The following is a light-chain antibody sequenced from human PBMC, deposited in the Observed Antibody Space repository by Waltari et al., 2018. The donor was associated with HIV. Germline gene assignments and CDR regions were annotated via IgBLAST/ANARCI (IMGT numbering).Light chain of an antibody. J-gene: IGKJ4*01. CDR2: DAS. V-gene: IGKV3-11*01. Sequence: EIVLTQSPATLSLSPGERATLSCWASQSVSGYLAWYQQKPGQAPRLLIYDASNRATGIPARFSGSGFGTEFTLTISSLEPEDFAIYYCQQRSKWLTFGGGTNLEIK. CDR1: QSVSGY. CDR3: QQRSKWLT.